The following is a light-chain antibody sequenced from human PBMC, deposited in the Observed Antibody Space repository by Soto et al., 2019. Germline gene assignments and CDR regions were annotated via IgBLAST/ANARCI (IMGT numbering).Light chain of an antibody. CDR1: SGGSSY. J-gene: IGKJ1*01. V-gene: IGKV3-15*01. CDR3: QLYNIWPLWT. CDR2: AAS. Sequence: DIVMTQSPGTLSSFQGDRSTLSCMVRSGGSSYLAWYQQKPGQAPRLLIYAASTRATDVPARFSGGGSGTESTLTISSLQSEDFAVYFCQLYNIWPLWTFGQGTKVDIK.